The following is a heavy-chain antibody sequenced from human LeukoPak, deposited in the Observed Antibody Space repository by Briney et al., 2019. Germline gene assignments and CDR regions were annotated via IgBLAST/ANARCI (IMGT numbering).Heavy chain of an antibody. V-gene: IGHV3-15*01. CDR2: IKSKTDGGTT. CDR3: TSAPLAVAGTLDY. J-gene: IGHJ4*02. D-gene: IGHD6-19*01. CDR1: GFTFSNAW. Sequence: GGSLRLSCAASGFTFSNAWMSWVRQAPGKGREWFGGIKSKTDGGTTDYAAPVKGRFTISRDDSKNTLYLQMNSLKTEDTAVYYCTSAPLAVAGTLDYWGQGTLVTVSS.